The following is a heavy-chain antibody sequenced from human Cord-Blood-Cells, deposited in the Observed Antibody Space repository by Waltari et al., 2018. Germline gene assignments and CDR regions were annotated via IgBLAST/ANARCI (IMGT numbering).Heavy chain of an antibody. D-gene: IGHD3-3*01. J-gene: IGHJ6*02. CDR3: TRGLRFLEWLPDYYYYGMDV. Sequence: GKGLEWVGFIRSKAYGGTTVYAASVKGRFTISRDDSKSIAYLQMNSLKTEDTAVYYCTRGLRFLEWLPDYYYYGMDVWGQGTTVTVSS. CDR2: IRSKAYGGTT. V-gene: IGHV3-49*02.